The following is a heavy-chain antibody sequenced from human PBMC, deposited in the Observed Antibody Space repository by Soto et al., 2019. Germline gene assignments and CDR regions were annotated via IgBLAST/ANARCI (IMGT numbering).Heavy chain of an antibody. J-gene: IGHJ5*02. CDR3: ARRATVSKRPGWCDP. V-gene: IGHV1-69*12. CDR1: GGTFTSYA. D-gene: IGHD4-17*01. Sequence: QVQLVQSGAEVKKTGSSVKVFCKASGGTFTSYAISWVRQAPGQGLEWMGGIIPIFGTANYAQKFQVRVTITADEYTSTAYMELSSLSSEDTAVYSCARRATVSKRPGWCDPGGQGTMVTVSS. CDR2: IIPIFGTA.